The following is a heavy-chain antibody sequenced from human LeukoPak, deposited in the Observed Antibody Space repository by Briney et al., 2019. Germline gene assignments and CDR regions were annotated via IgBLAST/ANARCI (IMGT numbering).Heavy chain of an antibody. J-gene: IGHJ4*02. Sequence: GGSLRLSCAASGFTFSTYRMNWVRQAPGKGLEWVSPISISSSYIDYADSVKGRFTISRDNAENSLYLQMNSLSAEDTAVYYCVRGYYDSSGYSPPFDYWGQGTLVTVSS. D-gene: IGHD3-22*01. CDR3: VRGYYDSSGYSPPFDY. V-gene: IGHV3-21*01. CDR2: ISISSSYI. CDR1: GFTFSTYR.